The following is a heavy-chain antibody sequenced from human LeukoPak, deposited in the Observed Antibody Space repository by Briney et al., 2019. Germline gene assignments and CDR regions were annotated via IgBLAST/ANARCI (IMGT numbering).Heavy chain of an antibody. D-gene: IGHD2-2*01. V-gene: IGHV1-18*01. CDR2: ISAYNGNT. Sequence: ASVKVSCKASGYTFTSYGISWVRQAPGQGLEWMGWISAYNGNTNYAQKLQGRVTMTTDTSTSTAYMELRSLRSDDTAVYYCAGRCSSTSCYLGIDPWGQGTLVTVSS. CDR3: AGRCSSTSCYLGIDP. CDR1: GYTFTSYG. J-gene: IGHJ5*02.